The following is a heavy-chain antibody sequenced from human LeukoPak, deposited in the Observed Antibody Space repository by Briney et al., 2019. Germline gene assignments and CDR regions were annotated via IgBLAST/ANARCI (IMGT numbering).Heavy chain of an antibody. J-gene: IGHJ4*02. Sequence: ASVKLSCKASRFTFIDYYIHWVRQAPGQGLEWMGWITPYSGGTNYAQKFQGRVTMTRDTSISTAYMELNSLRSDDAAVYYCARLGLTVTSDIDWWGQGTLVTVSS. CDR3: ARLGLTVTSDIDW. CDR1: RFTFIDYY. CDR2: ITPYSGGT. D-gene: IGHD4-17*01. V-gene: IGHV1-2*02.